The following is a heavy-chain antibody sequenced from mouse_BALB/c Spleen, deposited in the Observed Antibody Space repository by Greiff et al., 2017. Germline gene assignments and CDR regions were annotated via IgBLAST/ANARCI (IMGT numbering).Heavy chain of an antibody. CDR3: ARDLFYDYDGAMDY. CDR1: GYSITSGYY. Sequence: ESGPGLVKPSQSLSLTCSVTGYSITSGYYWNWIRQFPGNKLEWMGYISYDGSNNYNPSLKNRISITRDTSKNQFFLKLNSVTTEDTATYYCARDLFYDYDGAMDYWGQGTSVTVSS. V-gene: IGHV3-6*02. J-gene: IGHJ4*01. D-gene: IGHD2-4*01. CDR2: ISYDGSN.